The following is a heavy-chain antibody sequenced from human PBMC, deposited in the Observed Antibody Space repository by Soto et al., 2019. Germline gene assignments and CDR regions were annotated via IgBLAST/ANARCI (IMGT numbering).Heavy chain of an antibody. V-gene: IGHV4-39*01. J-gene: IGHJ6*02. CDR2: IYYSGST. CDR3: ARGWTIWSGTNYYYYVMDV. D-gene: IGHD3-3*01. Sequence: SETLSLTCTVSGGSISSNTYYWGWIRQPPGKGLEWIGSIYYSGSTYYNPSLKSRVTVSVDTSKNQFSLKLSSVTAADTAVYYCARGWTIWSGTNYYYYVMDVWGQGTTVTVSS. CDR1: GGSISSNTYY.